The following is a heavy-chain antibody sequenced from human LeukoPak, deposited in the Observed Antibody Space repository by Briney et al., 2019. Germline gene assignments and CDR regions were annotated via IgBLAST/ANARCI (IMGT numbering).Heavy chain of an antibody. CDR2: IYTSGST. CDR1: GNSISSGDNY. CDR3: ARGTSGTGYSSSWGRPWVWSYYYYMDV. J-gene: IGHJ6*03. Sequence: PSQTLSLTCTVSGNSISSGDNYWSWIRQPAGKGLEWIGRIYTSGSTNYNPSLKSRVTISGDTSKNQFSLRLSSVTAADTAVYYCARGTSGTGYSSSWGRPWVWSYYYYMDVWGKGTTVTVSS. D-gene: IGHD6-13*01. V-gene: IGHV4-61*02.